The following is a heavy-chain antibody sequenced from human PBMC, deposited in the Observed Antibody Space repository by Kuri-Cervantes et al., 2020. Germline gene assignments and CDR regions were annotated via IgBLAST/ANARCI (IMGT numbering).Heavy chain of an antibody. CDR1: GYTFTSYD. V-gene: IGHV1-8*01. CDR3: ARRRLVQGYYYYGMDV. CDR2: MNPNSGNT. D-gene: IGHD6-19*01. J-gene: IGHJ6*02. Sequence: ASVKVSCKASGYTFTSYDINWVRQATGQGLEWMGWMNPNSGNTGYAQKFQGRVTVTRNTSISTAYMELSSLKASDTAMYYCARRRLVQGYYYYGMDVWGQGTTVTVSS.